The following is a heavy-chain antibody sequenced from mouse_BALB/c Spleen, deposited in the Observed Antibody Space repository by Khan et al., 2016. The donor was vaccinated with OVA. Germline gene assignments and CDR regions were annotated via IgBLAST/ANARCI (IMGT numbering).Heavy chain of an antibody. CDR1: GFTFSSYC. J-gene: IGHJ3*01. D-gene: IGHD4-1*01. Sequence: EVELVESGGDLVKPGGSLKLSCAASGFTFSSYCMSWVRQTPDKRLEWVATISSVGDCTYYPDSVKGRFTISRDNAKNTLYLQMSSLRSEDTAMYYCASHLTGSFAYWGQGTLVTVSA. CDR3: ASHLTGSFAY. CDR2: ISSVGDCT. V-gene: IGHV5-6*01.